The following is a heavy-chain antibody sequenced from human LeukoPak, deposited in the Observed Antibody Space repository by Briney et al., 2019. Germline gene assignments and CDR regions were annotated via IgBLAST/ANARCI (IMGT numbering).Heavy chain of an antibody. Sequence: PGGSLRLSCAASGFTFSSYEMNWVRQAPGKGLEWVSYISSSGSTIYYADSVKGRFTISRDNAKNSLYLQMNSLRAEDTAVYYCARMLGWWGYYCYYGMDVWGKGTTVTVSS. CDR1: GFTFSSYE. CDR3: ARMLGWWGYYCYYGMDV. D-gene: IGHD6-19*01. J-gene: IGHJ6*04. V-gene: IGHV3-48*03. CDR2: ISSSGSTI.